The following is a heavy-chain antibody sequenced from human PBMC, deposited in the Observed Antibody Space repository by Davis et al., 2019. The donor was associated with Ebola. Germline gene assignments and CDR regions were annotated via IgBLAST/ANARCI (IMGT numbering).Heavy chain of an antibody. CDR3: ATFEVGTS. V-gene: IGHV3-48*01. D-gene: IGHD3-3*01. J-gene: IGHJ5*02. CDR2: ITGSSRSI. CDR1: GFSFTTYA. Sequence: GESLKISCAASGFSFTTYAMNWVRQAPGKGLEWISYITGSSRSIYYADSVKGRFTISRDNARNSLYLQMNSLRVEDTAVYYCATFEVGTSWGQGVLVTVSS.